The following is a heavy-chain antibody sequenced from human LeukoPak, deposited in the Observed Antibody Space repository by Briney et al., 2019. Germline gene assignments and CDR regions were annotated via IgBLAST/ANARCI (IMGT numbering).Heavy chain of an antibody. V-gene: IGHV4-34*01. CDR2: INPRGTI. Sequence: SETLSLTRGVFGGSFSGYSWSWIRQSPGKGLEWIGDINPRGTINFNPSLKSRVLMSLDASRTQFSLRLDSVTAADTAVYYCAREQALPGVTISGVVVMGYFDNWGQGSLVIVSS. J-gene: IGHJ4*02. CDR3: AREQALPGVTISGVVVMGYFDN. CDR1: GGSFSGYS. D-gene: IGHD3-3*01.